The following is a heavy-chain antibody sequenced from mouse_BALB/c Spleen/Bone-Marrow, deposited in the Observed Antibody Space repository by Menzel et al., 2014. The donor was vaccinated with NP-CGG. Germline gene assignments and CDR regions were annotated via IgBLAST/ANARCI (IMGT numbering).Heavy chain of an antibody. D-gene: IGHD2-10*02. Sequence: QVQLKESGAELVKPGAPVKLSCKASGYTFTTYWMNWVKQRPGRGLEWIGKIDPSDSESHYSQKFKDKATLTVDKSYSTAYIQLSSLTSDDSAVYFCARSYGNYDAMDFWGQGTSVTVSS. CDR1: GYTFTTYW. CDR2: IDPSDSES. J-gene: IGHJ4*01. CDR3: ARSYGNYDAMDF. V-gene: IGHV1-69*02.